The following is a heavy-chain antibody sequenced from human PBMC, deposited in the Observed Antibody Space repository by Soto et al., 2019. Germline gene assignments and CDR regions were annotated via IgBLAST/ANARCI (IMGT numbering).Heavy chain of an antibody. CDR2: ISSSSSTI. V-gene: IGHV3-48*01. CDR3: ARGLDY. J-gene: IGHJ4*02. CDR1: GFIFSSYS. D-gene: IGHD6-19*01. Sequence: EVQLVESGGGLVQPGGSLRLSCAASGFIFSSYSMNWVRQAPGKGLEWVSYISSSSSTIYYAGSVKGRFPISRANAKKSLYLQMNSLSAEDTAVYYCARGLDYWGQGTLVTVSS.